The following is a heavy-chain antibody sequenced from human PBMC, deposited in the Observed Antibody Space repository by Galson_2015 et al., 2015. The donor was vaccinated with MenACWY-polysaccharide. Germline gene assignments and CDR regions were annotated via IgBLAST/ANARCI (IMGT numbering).Heavy chain of an antibody. Sequence: SLRLSCAASGFTFSSYGMHWVRQAPGKGLEWVAFIRYDGSNKYYADSVQGRFTISRDNSKNTLYLQMNSLRAEDTAVYYCAKAGNSYDRDYYYGMDVWGQGTTVTVSS. CDR1: GFTFSSYG. CDR2: IRYDGSNK. J-gene: IGHJ6*02. CDR3: AKAGNSYDRDYYYGMDV. D-gene: IGHD5-18*01. V-gene: IGHV3-30*02.